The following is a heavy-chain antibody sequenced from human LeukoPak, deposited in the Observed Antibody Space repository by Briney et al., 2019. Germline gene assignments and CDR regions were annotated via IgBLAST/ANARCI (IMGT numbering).Heavy chain of an antibody. D-gene: IGHD3-16*01. V-gene: IGHV4-59*01. CDR1: GGSISSYY. Sequence: PSETLSLTCTVSGGSISSYYWSWIRQPPGKGLEWIGYIYYSGSTNYNPSLKSRVTISVDTSKNQFSLKLSSVTAADTAVYYCARYYDPDYYFDYWGQGTLVTVSS. CDR2: IYYSGST. CDR3: ARYYDPDYYFDY. J-gene: IGHJ4*02.